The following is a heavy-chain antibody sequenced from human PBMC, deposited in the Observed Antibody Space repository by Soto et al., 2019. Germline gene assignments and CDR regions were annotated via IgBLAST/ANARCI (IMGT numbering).Heavy chain of an antibody. CDR1: GFTFSNTW. Sequence: GGSLRLSCAASGFTFSNTWINWVRQAPGKGLEWVGRIKSKTDGGTTDFAAPVKGRFAISRDDSKNMVYLQMNSLKTEDTAVYYCTIDSYITIVIVRFAYWGHGTLVTVSS. J-gene: IGHJ4*01. D-gene: IGHD3-16*02. CDR3: TIDSYITIVIVRFAY. V-gene: IGHV3-15*07. CDR2: IKSKTDGGTT.